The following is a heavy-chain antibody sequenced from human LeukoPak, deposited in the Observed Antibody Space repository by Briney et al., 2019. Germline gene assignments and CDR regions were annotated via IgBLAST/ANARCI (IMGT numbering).Heavy chain of an antibody. CDR1: GYTFTSYG. D-gene: IGHD6-13*01. CDR2: ISAYNGNT. Sequence: ASVKVSCKASGYTFTSYGISWVRQATGQGLEGMGWISAYNGNTNYAQKLQGRVTMTTDTSTSTAYIELRSLRSDDTAVYYCARDLVGYSSNWYGWASISMFDYWGQGTLVPVSS. V-gene: IGHV1-18*01. CDR3: ARDLVGYSSNWYGWASISMFDY. J-gene: IGHJ4*02.